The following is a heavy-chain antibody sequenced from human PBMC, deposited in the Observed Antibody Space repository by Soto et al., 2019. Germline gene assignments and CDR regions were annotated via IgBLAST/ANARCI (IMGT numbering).Heavy chain of an antibody. Sequence: QVQLVQSGXXXXXPGASVRLSCKASGYTFNRFYLHWVRQAPGXGLEWMGIINTRGGTTAYAQTFRGRLTVTQDTTTSTLYMELSDLRSEDTAVYYCARGPDDSDVPRWDYWGQGTRVTVSS. CDR2: INTRGGTT. V-gene: IGHV1-46*02. D-gene: IGHD4-17*01. CDR3: ARGPDDSDVPRWDY. J-gene: IGHJ4*02. CDR1: GYTFNRFY.